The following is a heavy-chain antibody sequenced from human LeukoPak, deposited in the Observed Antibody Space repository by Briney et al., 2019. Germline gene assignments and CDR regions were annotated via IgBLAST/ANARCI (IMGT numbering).Heavy chain of an antibody. D-gene: IGHD5-24*01. J-gene: IGHJ4*02. CDR1: GASISSYF. V-gene: IGHV4-59*08. CDR2: IHYRGST. Sequence: ETLSLTCTVSGASISSYFWSWVRQPPGKGLEWIGYIHYRGSTNYSPSLESRVTISKDTSKNQFSLELTSVTAADTAVYYCARHVGNGYSDHFDYWGQGTLVTVSS. CDR3: ARHVGNGYSDHFDY.